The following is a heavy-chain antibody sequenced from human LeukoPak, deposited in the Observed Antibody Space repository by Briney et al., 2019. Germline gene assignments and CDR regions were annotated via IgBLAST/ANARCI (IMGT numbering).Heavy chain of an antibody. CDR1: GFTFTTSW. D-gene: IGHD3-10*01. Sequence: GGSLRLSCAASGFTFTTSWMHWFRQAPGKGLVWVSRINDGGTYTAYADSVKGRFAVSRDNAENTLYLQMDSLTVEDTGLYYCVREIKIMGFRAFDYWGQGTPVTVSS. V-gene: IGHV3-74*01. CDR3: VREIKIMGFRAFDY. J-gene: IGHJ4*02. CDR2: INDGGTYT.